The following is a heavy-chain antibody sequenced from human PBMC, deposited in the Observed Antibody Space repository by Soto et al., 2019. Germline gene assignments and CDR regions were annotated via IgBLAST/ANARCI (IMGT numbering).Heavy chain of an antibody. D-gene: IGHD2-15*01. Sequence: GGSLRLSCAASGFTFSSYGMHWVRQAPGKGLEWVAVIWYDGSNKYYADSLKGRFTISRDNSKNTLYLQMNSLRAEDTAVYYCARGRDCSGGSCYVTPSDAFDIWGQGTMVTVSS. CDR1: GFTFSSYG. V-gene: IGHV3-33*01. CDR3: ARGRDCSGGSCYVTPSDAFDI. CDR2: IWYDGSNK. J-gene: IGHJ3*02.